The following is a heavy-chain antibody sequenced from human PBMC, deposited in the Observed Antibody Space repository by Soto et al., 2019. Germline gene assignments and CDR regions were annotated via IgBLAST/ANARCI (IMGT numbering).Heavy chain of an antibody. V-gene: IGHV3-30-3*01. J-gene: IGHJ5*02. Sequence: QVQLVESGGGVVQPGRSLRLSCAASGFTFSSYAMHWVRQAPGKGLEWVAVISYDGSNKYYADSVKGRFTISRDNSKNTLYLQMNSLRAEDTAVYYCARDGSSSFGWFDPWGQGTLVTVSS. CDR2: ISYDGSNK. D-gene: IGHD6-13*01. CDR1: GFTFSSYA. CDR3: ARDGSSSFGWFDP.